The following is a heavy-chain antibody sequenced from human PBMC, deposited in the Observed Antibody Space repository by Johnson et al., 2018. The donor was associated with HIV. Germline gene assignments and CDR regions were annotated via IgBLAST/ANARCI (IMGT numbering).Heavy chain of an antibody. J-gene: IGHJ3*02. CDR2: IRYDGSNK. CDR3: ARDQGELRRTHAFDI. D-gene: IGHD1-14*01. CDR1: GFTFSSYG. V-gene: IGHV3-30*02. Sequence: QMQLVESGGGVVQPGGSLRLSCAASGFTFSSYGMHWVRQAPGKGLEWVAFIRYDGSNKFYADSVKGRFTISRDNSKNTLYLQMNSLRHEDTAVYYCARDQGELRRTHAFDIWGQGTMVTVSS.